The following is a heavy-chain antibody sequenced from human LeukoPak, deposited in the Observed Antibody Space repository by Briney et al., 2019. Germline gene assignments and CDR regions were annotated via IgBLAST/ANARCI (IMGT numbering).Heavy chain of an antibody. Sequence: SETLSLTCTVSGGSISSTSYYWGWIRQPPGKGLEWIGSIYYSGSTYYNPSLKSRVTISVDTSTNQSSLKLISVTAADTAVYYCARQASSGWYDYWGQGTLVTVSS. CDR3: ARQASSGWYDY. CDR2: IYYSGST. CDR1: GGSISSTSYY. J-gene: IGHJ4*02. V-gene: IGHV4-39*01. D-gene: IGHD6-19*01.